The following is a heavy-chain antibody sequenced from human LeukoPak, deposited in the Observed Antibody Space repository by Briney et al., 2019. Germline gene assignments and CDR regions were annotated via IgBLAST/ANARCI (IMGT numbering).Heavy chain of an antibody. D-gene: IGHD7-27*01. Sequence: GGSLRLSCATSGFNFDQYAMFWVRQAPGKGLEWVTGITWNSGTIAYADSVKGRFTFSRDNAKSSLYLQMNSLRTEDTALYYCVRSVGSDWGHFDFRGQGTLVTVSS. CDR2: ITWNSGTI. J-gene: IGHJ4*02. V-gene: IGHV3-9*01. CDR1: GFNFDQYA. CDR3: VRSVGSDWGHFDF.